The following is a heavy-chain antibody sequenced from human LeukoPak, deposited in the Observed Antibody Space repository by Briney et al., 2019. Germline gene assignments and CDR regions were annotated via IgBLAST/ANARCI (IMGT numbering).Heavy chain of an antibody. CDR2: IYYSGST. J-gene: IGHJ4*02. V-gene: IGHV4-59*01. CDR1: GGSISSYY. CDR3: ASTYYDSSGYYSFGY. Sequence: SETLSLTCTVSGGSISSYYWSWIRQPPGKGLEWIGYIYYSGSTNYNPSLKSRVTISVDTSKNQFSLKLSSVTAADTAVYYCASTYYDSSGYYSFGYWGQGTLVTVSS. D-gene: IGHD3-22*01.